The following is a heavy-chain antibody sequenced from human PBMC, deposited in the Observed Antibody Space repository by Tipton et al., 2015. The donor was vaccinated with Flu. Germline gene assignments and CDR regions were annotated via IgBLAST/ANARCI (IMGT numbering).Heavy chain of an antibody. D-gene: IGHD3-22*01. CDR2: IYYSGST. CDR3: ARNYYDSSGYFDAFDI. CDR1: GGSISSYY. Sequence: TLSLTCTVSGGSISSYYWSWIRQPPGKGLEWIGYIYYSGSTNYNPSLKSRVTISVDTSKNQFSLKLSSVTAADTAVYYCARNYYDSSGYFDAFDIWGQGTMVTVSS. J-gene: IGHJ3*02. V-gene: IGHV4-59*08.